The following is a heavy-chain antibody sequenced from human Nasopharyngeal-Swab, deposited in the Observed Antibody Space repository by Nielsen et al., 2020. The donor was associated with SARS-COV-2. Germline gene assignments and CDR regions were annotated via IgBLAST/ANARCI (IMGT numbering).Heavy chain of an antibody. Sequence: ASVKVSCKASGYTFTGYYMHWVRQAPGQGLEWMGWINPNSGGTNYAQKFQGWVTMTRDTSISTAYMELSRLRSGDTAVYYCARGPYYDFWSGYSSYYYMDVWGKGTTVTVSS. CDR3: ARGPYYDFWSGYSSYYYMDV. J-gene: IGHJ6*03. CDR2: INPNSGGT. CDR1: GYTFTGYY. D-gene: IGHD3-3*01. V-gene: IGHV1-2*04.